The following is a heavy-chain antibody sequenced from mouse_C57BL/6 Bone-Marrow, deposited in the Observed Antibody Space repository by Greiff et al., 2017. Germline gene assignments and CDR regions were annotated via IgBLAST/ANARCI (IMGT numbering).Heavy chain of an antibody. J-gene: IGHJ2*01. Sequence: EVQLQQSGPELVKPGASVKISCKASGYTFTDYYMNWVKQSHGKSLEWIGDINPNNGGTSYNQKFKGKDTLTVDKSSSTAYMELRSLTSEDSAVYYCARSDYGSPYYFDYWGQGTTLTVSS. CDR1: GYTFTDYY. V-gene: IGHV1-26*01. CDR2: INPNNGGT. CDR3: ARSDYGSPYYFDY. D-gene: IGHD1-1*01.